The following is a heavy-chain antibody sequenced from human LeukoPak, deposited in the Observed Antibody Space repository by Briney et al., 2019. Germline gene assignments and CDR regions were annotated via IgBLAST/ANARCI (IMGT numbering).Heavy chain of an antibody. CDR2: INPSGGST. CDR3: ARDFREVSSGWSGNLDY. Sequence: GASVKVSCKASGYTFTSYAMHWVRQAPGQGLEWMGIINPSGGSTNYAQKFQGIITMTRDTSTSTVYMELSSLRSEDAAVYYCARDFREVSSGWSGNLDYWGQGTLVTVSS. J-gene: IGHJ4*02. D-gene: IGHD6-19*01. V-gene: IGHV1-46*01. CDR1: GYTFTSYA.